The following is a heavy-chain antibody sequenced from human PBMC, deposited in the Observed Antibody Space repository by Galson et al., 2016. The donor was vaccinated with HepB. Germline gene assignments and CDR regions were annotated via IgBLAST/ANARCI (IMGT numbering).Heavy chain of an antibody. CDR1: GFTFNTYG. V-gene: IGHV3-33*06. D-gene: IGHD2/OR15-2a*01. J-gene: IGHJ6*02. CDR3: AEVIGRDAYYYYGMDV. Sequence: SLRLSCAASGFTFNTYGMHWVRQAPGKGLEWVAVIWVDGSNKYYADSVKGRSTISRDNSKNTLYLQMNGLRAEDTAVYYCAEVIGRDAYYYYGMDVWGQGTTVTVSS. CDR2: IWVDGSNK.